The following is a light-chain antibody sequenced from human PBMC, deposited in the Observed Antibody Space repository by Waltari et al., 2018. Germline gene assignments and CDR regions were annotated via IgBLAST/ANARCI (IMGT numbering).Light chain of an antibody. CDR2: DAS. J-gene: IGKJ3*01. CDR3: QQYDDLPPFT. Sequence: DIQMTQSPSSLSASLGDRVTTTCQASQDISDFLNWYQQKPGEAPNHLIYDASILQAGVPSRFSGGGSGTDFTLTISSLQPEDVATYYCQQYDDLPPFTFGPGTKVDLK. CDR1: QDISDF. V-gene: IGKV1-33*01.